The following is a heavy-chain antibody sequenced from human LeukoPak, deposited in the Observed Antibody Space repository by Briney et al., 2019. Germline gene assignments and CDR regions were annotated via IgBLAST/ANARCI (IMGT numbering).Heavy chain of an antibody. D-gene: IGHD2-21*02. CDR1: GFTFSSYS. CDR2: ISSSSSYI. Sequence: GGSLRLSCAASGFTFSSYSMNWVRQAPGKGLEWVSSISSSSSYIYYADSVKGRFTISRDNAKNSLYLQMNSLRAEDTAVYYCARSYCGGDCYSPYNWFDPWGQGTLVTVSS. CDR3: ARSYCGGDCYSPYNWFDP. J-gene: IGHJ5*02. V-gene: IGHV3-21*01.